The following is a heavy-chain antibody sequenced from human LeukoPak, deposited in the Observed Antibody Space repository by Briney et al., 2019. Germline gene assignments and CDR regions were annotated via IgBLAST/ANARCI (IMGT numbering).Heavy chain of an antibody. CDR3: ARGSLHY. CDR2: INHSGST. V-gene: IGHV4-34*01. CDR1: GGSFSGYY. J-gene: IGHJ4*02. Sequence: SETLSLTCAVYGGSFSGYYWSWIRQPPGKGLEWIGEINHSGSTNYNPSLKSRVTISVDTSKNQFSLKLSSVTAADTAVYYCARGSLHYWGQGTLVTVSS.